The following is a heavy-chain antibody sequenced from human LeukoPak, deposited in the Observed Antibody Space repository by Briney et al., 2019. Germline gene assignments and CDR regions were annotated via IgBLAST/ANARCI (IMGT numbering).Heavy chain of an antibody. J-gene: IGHJ4*02. Sequence: PGGSLRLSCAASGFTFSDYYMSWIRQAPGKGLEWVSSISSSSSYIYYADSVKGRFTISRDNAKNSLYLQMNSLRAEDTAVYYCANYYGDYSQVYWGQGTLVTVSS. CDR1: GFTFSDYY. V-gene: IGHV3-11*06. D-gene: IGHD4-17*01. CDR2: ISSSSSYI. CDR3: ANYYGDYSQVY.